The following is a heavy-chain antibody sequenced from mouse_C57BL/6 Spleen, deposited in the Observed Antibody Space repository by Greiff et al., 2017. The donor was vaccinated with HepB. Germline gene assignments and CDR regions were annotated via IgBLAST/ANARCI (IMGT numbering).Heavy chain of an antibody. CDR2: INPNYGTT. V-gene: IGHV1-39*01. CDR3: ARSGTDYGSSYTRGAMDY. Sequence: EVKLLESGPELVKPGASVKISCKASGYSFTDYNMNWVKQSNGKSLEWIGVINPNYGTTNYNQKFKGKATLTVDQSSSTAYMQINSLTSEDSAVYYGARSGTDYGSSYTRGAMDYWGKGTSVTVSS. D-gene: IGHD1-1*01. CDR1: GYSFTDYN. J-gene: IGHJ4*01.